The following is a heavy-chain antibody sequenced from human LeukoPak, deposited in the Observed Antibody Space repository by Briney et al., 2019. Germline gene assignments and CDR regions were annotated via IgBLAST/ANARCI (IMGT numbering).Heavy chain of an antibody. J-gene: IGHJ4*02. CDR3: ARNPYYYETGGWDYFDY. D-gene: IGHD3-22*01. Sequence: GGSLRLSCAASGFTFSSYSMNWVRQAPGKGLEWVSYISSSSSTIYYADSVKGRFTISRDNAKNSLYLQMNSLRAEDTAVYYCARNPYYYETGGWDYFDYWGQGTLVTVSS. CDR2: ISSSSSTI. CDR1: GFTFSSYS. V-gene: IGHV3-48*01.